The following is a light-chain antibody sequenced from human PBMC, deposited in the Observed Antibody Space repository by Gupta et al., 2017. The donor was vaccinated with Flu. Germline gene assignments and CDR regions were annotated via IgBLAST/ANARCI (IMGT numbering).Light chain of an antibody. Sequence: SYELTQPPSVSVSPGQTARITCPGDALPKKYAYWYQQKSGQAPVLIIYEDRKRPPGIPERFSGSSSGTMATLTISGAQVEDEADYYCYSTDTSGNHRVFGGGTNLTVL. J-gene: IGLJ3*02. CDR2: EDR. CDR3: YSTDTSGNHRV. CDR1: ALPKKY. V-gene: IGLV3-10*01.